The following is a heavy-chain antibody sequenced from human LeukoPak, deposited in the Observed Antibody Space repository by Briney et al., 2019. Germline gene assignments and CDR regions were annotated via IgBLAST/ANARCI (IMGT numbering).Heavy chain of an antibody. CDR1: GYSFSSYG. CDR3: ARSAASSYYYYGMDV. J-gene: IGHJ6*02. D-gene: IGHD2-2*01. V-gene: IGHV1-18*01. CDR2: ISAYNGNT. Sequence: ASVKVSCKASGYSFSSYGISWVRQAPGQGLEWMGWISAYNGNTNYAQRLQGRVTMTTDTSTSTAYMELRSLRSDDTAVYYCARSAASSYYYYGMDVWGQGTTVTVSS.